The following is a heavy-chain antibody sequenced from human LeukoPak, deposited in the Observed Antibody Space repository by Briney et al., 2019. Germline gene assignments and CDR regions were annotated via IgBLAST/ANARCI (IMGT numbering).Heavy chain of an antibody. Sequence: GGSLRLSCAASGFTFSSYSMNWVRQAPGKGLEWVSSISSSSSYIYYADSVKGRFAISRDNAKNSLYLQMNSLRAEDTAVYYCARGHGIQLWLASDAFDIWGQGTMVTVSS. J-gene: IGHJ3*02. D-gene: IGHD5-18*01. CDR2: ISSSSSYI. CDR1: GFTFSSYS. CDR3: ARGHGIQLWLASDAFDI. V-gene: IGHV3-21*01.